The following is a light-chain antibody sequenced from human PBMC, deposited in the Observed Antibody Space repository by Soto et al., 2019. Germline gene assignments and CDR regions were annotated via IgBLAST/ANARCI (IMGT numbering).Light chain of an antibody. Sequence: DIQMTQSPPSLSASLGDSVTITCRASEPITEFLNWYQLKPGKAPRLLIYSASNVQPGVPSRFSGSGYGTDFTLTLSGLQHEDSATYYCQQTFSPFVTFGAGTKVEV. CDR2: SAS. CDR1: EPITEF. CDR3: QQTFSPFVT. V-gene: IGKV1-39*01. J-gene: IGKJ4*01.